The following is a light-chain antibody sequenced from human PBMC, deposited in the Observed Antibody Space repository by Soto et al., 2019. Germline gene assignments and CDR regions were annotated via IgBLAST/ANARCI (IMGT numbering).Light chain of an antibody. V-gene: IGKV3-20*01. CDR3: QQYGSSLLFT. Sequence: EIVLTQSPGTLSLSPGERATLSCRARQSVSSSYLAWYQQKPGQAPRLLIYGAYSRATGIPDRFSGSGSGTDFTLTISRLEPDDFAVYYCQQYGSSLLFTFGPWTKVDIK. CDR2: GAY. CDR1: QSVSSSY. J-gene: IGKJ3*01.